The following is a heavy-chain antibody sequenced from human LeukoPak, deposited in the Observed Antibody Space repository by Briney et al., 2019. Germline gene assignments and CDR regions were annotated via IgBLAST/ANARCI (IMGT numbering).Heavy chain of an antibody. D-gene: IGHD6-19*01. V-gene: IGHV4-4*02. CDR2: MYLSGTT. CDR1: GGSISSINL. J-gene: IGHJ4*02. Sequence: ASGTLSLTCAVSGGSISSINLWSWVRQPPGKGLEWIGEMYLSGTTHYNPSLKSRATISIDKSRNQLSLELSSVTAADTAVYYCAGLEGRYSTGLYYYFDYWGQGILVTVSS. CDR3: AGLEGRYSTGLYYYFDY.